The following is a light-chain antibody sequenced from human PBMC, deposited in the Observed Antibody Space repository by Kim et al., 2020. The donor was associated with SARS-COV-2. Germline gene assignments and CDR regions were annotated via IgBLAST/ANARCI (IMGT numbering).Light chain of an antibody. V-gene: IGLV1-51*01. Sequence: PRTRVTVSRSVASSNMGNNYVSLCQQSPRTDPIILFSAKDKRSSGTPDRFSGSKSGASATLAITGLQTGDEADYYCGTWDSSLSGVFGGGTQLTVL. CDR2: AKD. CDR3: GTWDSSLSGV. J-gene: IGLJ7*01. CDR1: SSNMGNNY.